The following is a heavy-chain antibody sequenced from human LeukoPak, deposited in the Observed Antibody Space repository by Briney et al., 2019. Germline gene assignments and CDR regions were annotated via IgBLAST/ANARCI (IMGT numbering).Heavy chain of an antibody. V-gene: IGHV3-9*03. J-gene: IGHJ4*02. CDR1: GFTFDDYS. Sequence: GGSLRLSCAASGFTFDDYSMHWVRQAPGKGLEWVSGISWNSGRIGHADSVKGRFTISRDNAKNSLYLQMNSLRAEDMALYYCVEDMGHTPRGYFDYWGQGTLVTVSS. CDR2: ISWNSGRI. CDR3: VEDMGHTPRGYFDY. D-gene: IGHD2-2*02.